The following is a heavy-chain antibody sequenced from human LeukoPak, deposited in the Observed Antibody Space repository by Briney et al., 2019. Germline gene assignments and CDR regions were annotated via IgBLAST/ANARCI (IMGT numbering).Heavy chain of an antibody. Sequence: ASVKVSCKTSGYTFTGYYMHWVRQAPGQGLEWMGWINPNSGGTNYAQKFQGRVTMTRDTSISTAYMELSRLRSDDTAVYYCATHSVTTQKIKYFQHWGQGTLVTVSS. D-gene: IGHD4-17*01. CDR1: GYTFTGYY. CDR2: INPNSGGT. J-gene: IGHJ1*01. V-gene: IGHV1-2*02. CDR3: ATHSVTTQKIKYFQH.